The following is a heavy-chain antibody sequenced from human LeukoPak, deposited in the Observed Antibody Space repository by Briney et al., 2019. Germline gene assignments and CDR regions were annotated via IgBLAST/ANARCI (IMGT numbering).Heavy chain of an antibody. CDR2: IYYSGST. CDR1: GGSISSYY. Sequence: SETLSLTCTVSGGSISSYYWSWIRQPPGKGLGWIGYIYYSGSTNYNPSLKSRVTISVDTSKNQFSLKLSSVTAADTAVYYCARARGYSISFDYWGQGTLVTVSS. J-gene: IGHJ4*02. D-gene: IGHD6-13*01. V-gene: IGHV4-59*01. CDR3: ARARGYSISFDY.